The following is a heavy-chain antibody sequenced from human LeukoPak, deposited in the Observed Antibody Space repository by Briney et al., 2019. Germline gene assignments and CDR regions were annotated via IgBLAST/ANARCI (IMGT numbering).Heavy chain of an antibody. J-gene: IGHJ4*02. CDR3: AKGGGSYDDY. V-gene: IGHV3-21*01. D-gene: IGHD2-15*01. CDR1: GFTFSSYS. CDR2: ISSSSSYI. Sequence: GGSLRLSCAASGFTFSSYSMNWVRQAPGKGLEWVSSISSSSSYIYYADSVKGRFTISRDNAKNSLYLQMNSLRAEDTAVYYCAKGGGSYDDYWGQGTLVTVSS.